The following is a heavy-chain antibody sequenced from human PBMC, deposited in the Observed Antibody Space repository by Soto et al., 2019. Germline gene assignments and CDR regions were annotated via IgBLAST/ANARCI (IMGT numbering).Heavy chain of an antibody. CDR3: AKDLAVAPDPSTSDY. V-gene: IGHV3-30*18. Sequence: PGGSLRLSCAASGFTFSSYGMHWVRQAPGKGLEWVAVISYDGSNKYYADSVKGRFTISRDNSKNTLYLQMNSLRAEDTAVYYCAKDLAVAPDPSTSDYWGQGTLVTVSS. D-gene: IGHD6-19*01. CDR1: GFTFSSYG. CDR2: ISYDGSNK. J-gene: IGHJ4*02.